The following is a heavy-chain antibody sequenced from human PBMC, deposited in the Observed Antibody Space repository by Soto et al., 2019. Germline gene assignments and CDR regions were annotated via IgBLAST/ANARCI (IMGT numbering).Heavy chain of an antibody. J-gene: IGHJ6*02. D-gene: IGHD6-6*01. CDR1: GGSFSDYF. V-gene: IGHV4-34*01. CDR3: AGREFASSSFHYYYYAVDV. Sequence: SETLSLTCAVYGGSFSDYFWTWIRQPPGKGLEWIGEINHSGSTNFNPSLKSRVAISADTSRNQFSPRVTSVTAADTAVYYCAGREFASSSFHYYYYAVDVWGQGTTVTVSS. CDR2: INHSGST.